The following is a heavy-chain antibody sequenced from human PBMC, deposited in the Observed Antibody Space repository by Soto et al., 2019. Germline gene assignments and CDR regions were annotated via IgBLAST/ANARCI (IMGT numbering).Heavy chain of an antibody. J-gene: IGHJ4*02. Sequence: PSETLSLTCTVSGGSISSNSYYWGWIRQPPGKGLEWIGSIYYSGSTYYNPSLKSRVTISGETSKNQFSLKLSSVTAADTAVYYCASLYCSGGSCLDYWGQGTLVTVSS. CDR3: ASLYCSGGSCLDY. D-gene: IGHD2-15*01. V-gene: IGHV4-39*01. CDR2: IYYSGST. CDR1: GGSISSNSYY.